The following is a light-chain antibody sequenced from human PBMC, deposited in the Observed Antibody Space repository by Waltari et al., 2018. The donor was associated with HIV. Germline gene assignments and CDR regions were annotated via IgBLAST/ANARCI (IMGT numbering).Light chain of an antibody. Sequence: QSVLTQPPSASETPGQRVTISCSGSSSNIGTNYVYWYKQFPLTAPKLLIYRNNQRPSGVPDRFSGSKSDTSASLAISGLRSEDEADYYCAAWDDSLSGPVFGGGTKLTVL. CDR2: RNN. J-gene: IGLJ2*01. CDR1: SSNIGTNY. V-gene: IGLV1-47*01. CDR3: AAWDDSLSGPV.